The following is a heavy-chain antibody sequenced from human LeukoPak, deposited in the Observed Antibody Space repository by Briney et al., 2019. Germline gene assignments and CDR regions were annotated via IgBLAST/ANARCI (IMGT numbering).Heavy chain of an antibody. V-gene: IGHV3-11*06. D-gene: IGHD3-10*01. J-gene: IGHJ4*02. Sequence: GGPLRLSCAASGFTFGDYYMSWIRQAPGKGLEWVSYISSSSSYTNYADSVKGRFTISRDNAKNSLYLQMNSLRAEDTAVYYCARDWNIWFGELFVDYWGQGTLVTVSS. CDR2: ISSSSSYT. CDR1: GFTFGDYY. CDR3: ARDWNIWFGELFVDY.